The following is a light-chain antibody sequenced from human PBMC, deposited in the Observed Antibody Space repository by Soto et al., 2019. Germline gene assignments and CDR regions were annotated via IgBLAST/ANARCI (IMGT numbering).Light chain of an antibody. J-gene: IGKJ2*02. CDR2: GAS. CDR1: QSVSSN. V-gene: IGKV3-15*01. Sequence: EIVMTQSPATLSVSPGERATLSCRASQSVSSNLAWYQQKPGQAPRLLIYGASTRATGIPARFSGSGSGTEFPLTISSLQSEDFAVYYCQQYNSWRPWTFGQGTKLEIK. CDR3: QQYNSWRPWT.